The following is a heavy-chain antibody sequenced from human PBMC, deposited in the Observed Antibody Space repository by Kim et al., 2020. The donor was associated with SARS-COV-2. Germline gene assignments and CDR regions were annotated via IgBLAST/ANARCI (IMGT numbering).Heavy chain of an antibody. Sequence: GESLKISCKGSGYSFTSYWISWVRQMPGKGLEWMGRIDPSDSYTNYSPSFQGHVTISADKSISTAYLQWSSLKASDTAMYYCARPQSGSYSPPLDWGQGTLVTVSS. J-gene: IGHJ4*02. V-gene: IGHV5-10-1*01. CDR2: IDPSDSYT. D-gene: IGHD1-26*01. CDR1: GYSFTSYW. CDR3: ARPQSGSYSPPLD.